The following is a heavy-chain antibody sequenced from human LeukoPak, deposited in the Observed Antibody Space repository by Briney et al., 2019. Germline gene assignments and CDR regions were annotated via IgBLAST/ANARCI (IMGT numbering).Heavy chain of an antibody. V-gene: IGHV4-59*08. CDR3: AGHHPRNTVDF. Sequence: SETLSLTCTVSGDSISSYYWSWIRQPPGKGLEWIAYISDIGSIDYNPSLKSRVTISLDTSKNQFSLKLSSVTAADTAVYYCAGHHPRNTVDFWGQGTLVTVSS. CDR2: ISDIGSI. J-gene: IGHJ4*02. CDR1: GDSISSYY. D-gene: IGHD2/OR15-2a*01.